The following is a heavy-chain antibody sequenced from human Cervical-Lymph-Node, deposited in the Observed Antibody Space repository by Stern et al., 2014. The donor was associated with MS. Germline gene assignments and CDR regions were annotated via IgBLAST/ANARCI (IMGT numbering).Heavy chain of an antibody. CDR2: IYWDDDK. Sequence: QVTLRESGPTLVKPTQTLTLTCTFSGFSLSTSGVGVGWIRQPPGKALEWLALIYWDDDKRYSPSLKSRLTITKDTSKNQVVLTMTNMDPVDTATYYCAHRLEDGYSFPSAFDIWGQGTMVTVSS. V-gene: IGHV2-5*02. CDR3: AHRLEDGYSFPSAFDI. J-gene: IGHJ3*02. D-gene: IGHD5-24*01. CDR1: GFSLSTSGVG.